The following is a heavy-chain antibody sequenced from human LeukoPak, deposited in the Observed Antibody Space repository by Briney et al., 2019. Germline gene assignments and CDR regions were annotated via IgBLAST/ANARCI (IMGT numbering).Heavy chain of an antibody. J-gene: IGHJ5*02. Sequence: SETLSLTCTVSGYSISSGYYWGWIRQPPGKGLEWIGSIYHSGSTYYNPSLKSRVTISVDTSKNQFSLKLSSVTAADTTVYYCARDNAAGSFDPWGQGTLVTVSS. CDR2: IYHSGST. CDR3: ARDNAAGSFDP. CDR1: GYSISSGYY. V-gene: IGHV4-38-2*02. D-gene: IGHD2-2*01.